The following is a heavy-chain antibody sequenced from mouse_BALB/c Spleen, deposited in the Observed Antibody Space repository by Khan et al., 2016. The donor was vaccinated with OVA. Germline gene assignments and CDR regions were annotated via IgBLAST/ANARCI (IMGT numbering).Heavy chain of an antibody. Sequence: VQLKQSGPGLVKPSQSLSLTCSVTGYSITSGYYWNWIRQFPGNKLEWMGYIWYDGNNNYSPSLKNRISITRDTSKNQFFLRLNSVTTEDTATYYCARDYFGSSWYFDVWGAGTTVTVSS. CDR1: GYSITSGYY. V-gene: IGHV3-6*02. CDR3: ARDYFGSSWYFDV. D-gene: IGHD1-1*01. J-gene: IGHJ1*01. CDR2: IWYDGNN.